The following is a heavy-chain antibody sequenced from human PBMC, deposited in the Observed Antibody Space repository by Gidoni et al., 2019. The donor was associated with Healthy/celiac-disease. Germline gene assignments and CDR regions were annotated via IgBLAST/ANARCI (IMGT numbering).Heavy chain of an antibody. V-gene: IGHV4-59*01. Sequence: QVQLQESGPGLVKPSETLSLTCTVSGGSISSYYWSWIRQPPGKGLEWIGYIYYSGSTNYNPSLKSRVTISVDTSKNQFSLKLSSVTAADTAVYYCARGTSHYDILTGYSTLFDYWGQGTLVTVSS. CDR3: ARGTSHYDILTGYSTLFDY. J-gene: IGHJ4*02. D-gene: IGHD3-9*01. CDR1: GGSISSYY. CDR2: IYYSGST.